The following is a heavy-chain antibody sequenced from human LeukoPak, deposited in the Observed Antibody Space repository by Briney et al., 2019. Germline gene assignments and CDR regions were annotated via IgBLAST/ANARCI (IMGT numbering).Heavy chain of an antibody. CDR2: IYYSGST. CDR3: ASEVYSSGWYPGWFDP. V-gene: IGHV4-59*01. Sequence: SETLSLTCTVSGGSISSYYWSWIRQPPGKGLEWIGYIYYSGSTNYNPSLKSRVTISVDTSENQFSLKLSSVTAADTAVYYCASEVYSSGWYPGWFDPWGQGTLVTVSS. CDR1: GGSISSYY. D-gene: IGHD6-19*01. J-gene: IGHJ5*02.